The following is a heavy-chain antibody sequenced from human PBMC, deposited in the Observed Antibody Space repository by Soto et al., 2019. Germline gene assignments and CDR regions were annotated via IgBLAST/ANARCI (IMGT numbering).Heavy chain of an antibody. J-gene: IGHJ4*02. V-gene: IGHV4-34*01. D-gene: IGHD3-22*01. CDR3: ARGAHSGYYYVGLIDY. Sequence: TSETLSLTCAVYGGSFSGYYWSWIRQPPGKGLEWIGEINHSGSTNYNPSLKSRVTISVDTSKNQFSLKLSSVTAADTAVYYCARGAHSGYYYVGLIDYWGQGTLVTVSS. CDR1: GGSFSGYY. CDR2: INHSGST.